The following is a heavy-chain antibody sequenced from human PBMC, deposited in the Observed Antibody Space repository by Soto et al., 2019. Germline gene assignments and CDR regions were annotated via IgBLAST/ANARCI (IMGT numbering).Heavy chain of an antibody. J-gene: IGHJ6*02. V-gene: IGHV5-10-1*01. CDR1: GYSFTSYW. CDR2: IDPSDSYT. Sequence: GESLKISCKGSGYSFTSYWISWVRQMPGKGLEWMGRIDPSDSYTNYSPSFQGHVTISADKSISTAYLQWSSLKASDTAMYYCARPVSLVGYYYYGMDVWGQGTTVTVSS. CDR3: ARPVSLVGYYYYGMDV. D-gene: IGHD6-6*01.